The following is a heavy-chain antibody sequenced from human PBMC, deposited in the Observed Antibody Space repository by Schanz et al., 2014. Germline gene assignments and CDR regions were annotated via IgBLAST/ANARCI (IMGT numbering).Heavy chain of an antibody. CDR2: INQAASVQ. D-gene: IGHD4-17*01. Sequence: EVQLVEYGGGLVQPGESLRLSCAASGFTFSAYWMAWVRQAPGKGLEWVAAINQAASVQYYVDSVKGRFTISRDDAKNSLYLQMNSLRDEDTALYYCAKDMHKDDGGKPQAFDIWGQGTMVTVSS. V-gene: IGHV3-7*01. CDR3: AKDMHKDDGGKPQAFDI. CDR1: GFTFSAYW. J-gene: IGHJ3*02.